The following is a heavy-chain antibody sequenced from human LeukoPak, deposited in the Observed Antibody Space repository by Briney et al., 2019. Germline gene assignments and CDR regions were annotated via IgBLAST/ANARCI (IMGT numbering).Heavy chain of an antibody. Sequence: SVKVSCKASGYTFTGYYMHWVRQAPGQGLEWMGWINPNSGGTNYAQKSRGRVTMTRDTSISTAYMELSRLRSDDTAVYYCARANYDFWSGSGFDYWGQGTLVTVSS. J-gene: IGHJ4*02. CDR3: ARANYDFWSGSGFDY. CDR2: INPNSGGT. CDR1: GYTFTGYY. D-gene: IGHD3-3*01. V-gene: IGHV1-2*02.